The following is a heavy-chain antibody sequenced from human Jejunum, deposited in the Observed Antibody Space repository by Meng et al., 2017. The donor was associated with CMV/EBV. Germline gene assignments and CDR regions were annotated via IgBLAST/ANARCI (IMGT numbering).Heavy chain of an antibody. CDR1: GDSISSGDSD. CDR2: IYESGST. D-gene: IGHD1-14*01. J-gene: IGHJ4*02. V-gene: IGHV4-30-4*01. CDR3: AREGTNSYYFDY. Sequence: VSGDSISSGDSDWSWIRQPPGKGLEWIGYIYESGSTSYSPSLESRVTISVDTSKNQFSLKVMSVTAADTAVYYCAREGTNSYYFDYWGQGTLVTVSS.